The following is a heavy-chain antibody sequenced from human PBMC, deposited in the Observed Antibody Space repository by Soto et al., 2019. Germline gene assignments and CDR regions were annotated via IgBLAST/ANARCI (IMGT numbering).Heavy chain of an antibody. CDR1: GGSISRYY. CDR2: IYYSGST. Sequence: PSETLPVTCTVSGGSISRYYWSWIRQPPGNGLEWIGYIYYSGSTNYNPSLKSRVTISVDTSKNQFSLKLSSVTAADTAVYYCARIQVPRYYYSYYMHVWGKGTTVTLSS. J-gene: IGHJ6*03. D-gene: IGHD1-1*01. CDR3: ARIQVPRYYYSYYMHV. V-gene: IGHV4-59*01.